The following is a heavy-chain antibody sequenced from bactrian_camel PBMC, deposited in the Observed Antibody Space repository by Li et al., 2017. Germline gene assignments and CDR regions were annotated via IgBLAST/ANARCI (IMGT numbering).Heavy chain of an antibody. CDR3: AAVSTGPCLSVISRGSPQRGDFQF. CDR1: GYTYYSRLC. J-gene: IGHJ4*01. Sequence: QLVESGGGSVQAGGSLRLSCAASGYTYYSRLCMGWFRQGPGKGREAVATFWTGDGSTWYADSVQDRFASSQDNTKNTHFLEMSNLQPEDSAVYYCAAVSTGPCLSVISRGSPQRGDFQFWGQGTQVTVS. V-gene: IGHV3S29*01. CDR2: FWTGDGST. D-gene: IGHD7*01.